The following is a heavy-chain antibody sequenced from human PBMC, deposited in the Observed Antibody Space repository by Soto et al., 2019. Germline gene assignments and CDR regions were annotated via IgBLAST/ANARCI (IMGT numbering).Heavy chain of an antibody. V-gene: IGHV4-59*01. J-gene: IGHJ6*02. CDR3: AREWGYGMDV. D-gene: IGHD3-16*01. CDR2: IYYSGST. CDR1: GGSISSYY. Sequence: SETLSLTCTVSGGSISSYYWSWIRQPPGKGLEWIGYIYYSGSTNYNPSLKSRVTISVDTFKNQFSLKLSSVTAADTAVYYCAREWGYGMDVWGQGTTVTVSS.